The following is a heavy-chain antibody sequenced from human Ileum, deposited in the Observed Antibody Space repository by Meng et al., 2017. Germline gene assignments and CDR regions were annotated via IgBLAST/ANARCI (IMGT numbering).Heavy chain of an antibody. CDR2: ISQSGTT. CDR1: GGSISNGKW. Sequence: QVQLQESGPGLVKPSGTLSLTCAVSGGSISNGKWWSWVRQPPGKGLKWIGEISQSGTTNYYPSLNSRVSISLDKANNHLSLTLTSVTAADTAVYYCATYGSGFTPPLDPWGQGILVTVSS. CDR3: ATYGSGFTPPLDP. D-gene: IGHD3-10*01. J-gene: IGHJ5*02. V-gene: IGHV4-4*02.